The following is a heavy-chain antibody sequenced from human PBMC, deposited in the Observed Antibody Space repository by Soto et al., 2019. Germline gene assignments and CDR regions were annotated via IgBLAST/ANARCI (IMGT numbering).Heavy chain of an antibody. Sequence: ESGGGLVQPGRSLRLSCAASGFTFDDYAMHWVRQAPGKGLEWVSGISWNSGSIGYADSVKGRFTISRDNAKNSLYLQMNSLRAEDTALYYCAKEAVVGYYFDYWGQGTLVTVSS. CDR1: GFTFDDYA. V-gene: IGHV3-9*01. D-gene: IGHD6-19*01. CDR3: AKEAVVGYYFDY. J-gene: IGHJ4*02. CDR2: ISWNSGSI.